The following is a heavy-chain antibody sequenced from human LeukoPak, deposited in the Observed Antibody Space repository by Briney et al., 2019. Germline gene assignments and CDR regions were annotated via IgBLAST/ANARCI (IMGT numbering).Heavy chain of an antibody. Sequence: GGSLRLSCAASGFTFSNAWMSWVRQAPGKGLEWVSAISGSGGSTYYADSVKGRFTISRDNSKNTLYLQMNSLRAEDTAVYYCAKDSYSSGWGYYYYGMDVWGQGTTVTVSS. CDR2: ISGSGGST. V-gene: IGHV3-23*01. CDR3: AKDSYSSGWGYYYYGMDV. J-gene: IGHJ6*02. D-gene: IGHD6-19*01. CDR1: GFTFSNAW.